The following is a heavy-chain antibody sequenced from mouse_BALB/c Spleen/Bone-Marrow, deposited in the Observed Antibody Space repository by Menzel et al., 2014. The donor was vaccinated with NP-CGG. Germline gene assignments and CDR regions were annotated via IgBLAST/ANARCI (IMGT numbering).Heavy chain of an antibody. D-gene: IGHD1-1*01. CDR1: GFTFSSYT. Sequence: EVKLVESGGGLVKPGGSLKLSCAASGFTFSSYTMSWVRQTPEKRLEWVATISSGGSYTYYPDSVKGRFTISRDNAKNTLYLQMSSLKPEDTAMYYCTRDPFYYGSSYAMDYWGQGTSVTVSS. CDR2: ISSGGSYT. J-gene: IGHJ4*01. CDR3: TRDPFYYGSSYAMDY. V-gene: IGHV5-6-4*01.